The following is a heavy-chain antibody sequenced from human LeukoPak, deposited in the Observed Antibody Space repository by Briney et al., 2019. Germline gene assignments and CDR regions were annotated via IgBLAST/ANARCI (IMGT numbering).Heavy chain of an antibody. CDR2: ISYDGSNK. D-gene: IGHD1-26*01. CDR3: AKPSVGPSPAFDI. J-gene: IGHJ3*02. CDR1: GFTFSTYG. V-gene: IGHV3-30*18. Sequence: GGSLRLSCAASGFTFSTYGMHWARQAPGKGLEWVAVISYDGSNKYYADSVKGRFTISKDNSKNTLYLQMNSLRAEDTAVYYCAKPSVGPSPAFDIWGQGTMVTVSS.